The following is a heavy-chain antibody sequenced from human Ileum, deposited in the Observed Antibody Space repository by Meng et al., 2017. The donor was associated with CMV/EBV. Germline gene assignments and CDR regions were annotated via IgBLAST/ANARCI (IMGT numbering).Heavy chain of an antibody. CDR3: ARDPRFSDSPFDH. CDR1: ASTYTPRAS. Sequence: ASTYTPRASWGWVRQPPGKGLEWIGSIFYTGSTFYDPSLESRVTISVDTSKNQFSLKLTSVTAADTAVYYCARDPRFSDSPFDHWGQGALVTVSS. D-gene: IGHD2-21*01. V-gene: IGHV4-39*07. J-gene: IGHJ4*02. CDR2: IFYTGST.